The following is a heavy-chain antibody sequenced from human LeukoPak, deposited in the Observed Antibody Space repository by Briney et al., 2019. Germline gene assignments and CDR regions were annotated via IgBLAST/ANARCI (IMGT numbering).Heavy chain of an antibody. CDR1: GGSFSGYY. Sequence: PSETLSLTCAVYGGSFSGYYWSWIRQPPGKGLEWIGEINHSGSTNYNPSLKSRVTISVDTSKNQFSLKLSSVTAADTAVYYCARHIVVVPAAIFGFDPWGQGTLVTVSS. CDR2: INHSGST. CDR3: ARHIVVVPAAIFGFDP. V-gene: IGHV4-34*01. D-gene: IGHD2-2*01. J-gene: IGHJ5*02.